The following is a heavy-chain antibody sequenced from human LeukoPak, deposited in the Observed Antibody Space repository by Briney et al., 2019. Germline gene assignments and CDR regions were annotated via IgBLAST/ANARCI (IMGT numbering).Heavy chain of an antibody. V-gene: IGHV1-18*01. J-gene: IGHJ3*02. CDR3: ARGPTGYSSGQRRDDAFDI. CDR1: GYTFTSYG. D-gene: IGHD6-19*01. Sequence: ASVKVSCKASGYTFTSYGISWVRQAPGQGLEWMGWISAYNGNTNYAQKLQGRVTMTTDTSTSTAYMELRSLRSDDTAVYYCARGPTGYSSGQRRDDAFDIWGQGTMVTVSS. CDR2: ISAYNGNT.